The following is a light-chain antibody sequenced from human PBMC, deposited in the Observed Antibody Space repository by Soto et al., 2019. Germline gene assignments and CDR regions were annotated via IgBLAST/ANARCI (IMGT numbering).Light chain of an antibody. V-gene: IGKV1-27*01. Sequence: DTYMTQSPSSLSVSVGDRVTITCRASQDISNFLAWYQQKPGKVPNLVIYGAATLKSGVPRRFSGTGSGTNFTLTISSLQPDDVATYYCHSYRFATYTFGQGTKLEIK. J-gene: IGKJ2*01. CDR1: QDISNF. CDR2: GAA. CDR3: HSYRFATYT.